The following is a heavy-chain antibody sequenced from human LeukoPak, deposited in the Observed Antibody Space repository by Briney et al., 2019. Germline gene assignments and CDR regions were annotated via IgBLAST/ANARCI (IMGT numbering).Heavy chain of an antibody. D-gene: IGHD3-10*01. V-gene: IGHV3-9*03. CDR3: AKSPGVTSAPFDP. J-gene: IGHJ5*02. CDR1: GFTFDDYA. CDR2: ISWNSGSI. Sequence: GGSLRLSCAASGFTFDDYAMQWVRQAPGKGLEWVSGISWNSGSIGYADSVKGRFTISRDNAKNSLYLQMNSLRAEDMALYYCAKSPGVTSAPFDPWGQGTLVTVSS.